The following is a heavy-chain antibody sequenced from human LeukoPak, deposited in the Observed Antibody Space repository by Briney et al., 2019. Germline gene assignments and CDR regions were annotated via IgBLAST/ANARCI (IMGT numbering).Heavy chain of an antibody. CDR3: ASSNFDWPNWFDP. Sequence: ASVKVSRKASGYTFTSYDINWVRQATGQGLEWMGWMNPNSGNTGYAQKFQGRVTMTRNTSISTAYMELSSLRSEDTAVYYCASSNFDWPNWFDPWGQGTLVTVSS. D-gene: IGHD3-9*01. CDR1: GYTFTSYD. J-gene: IGHJ5*02. V-gene: IGHV1-8*01. CDR2: MNPNSGNT.